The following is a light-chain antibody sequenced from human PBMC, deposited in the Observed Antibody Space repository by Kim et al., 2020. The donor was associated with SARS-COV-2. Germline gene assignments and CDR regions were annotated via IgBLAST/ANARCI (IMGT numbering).Light chain of an antibody. Sequence: DIQMTQSPSSLSASVGDRVTISCRSSHDISNSLNWFQHKPGTAPQLLLSDASNLHDGVPTRFSGSASGSVFTLIINSLQPEDFATYFCVQSSSLPITFGQGTRLEIK. CDR3: VQSSSLPIT. CDR2: DAS. J-gene: IGKJ5*01. V-gene: IGKV1-39*01. CDR1: HDISNS.